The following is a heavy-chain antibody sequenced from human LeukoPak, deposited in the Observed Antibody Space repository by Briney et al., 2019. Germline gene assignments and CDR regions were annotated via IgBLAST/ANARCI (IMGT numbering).Heavy chain of an antibody. CDR1: GFTFDDYA. CDR3: EKVTEAYRSSSRSRAFDI. J-gene: IGHJ3*02. V-gene: IGHV3-9*01. CDR2: ISWNGGSI. D-gene: IGHD6-6*01. Sequence: PGRSLRLSFAASGFTFDDYAMHWVRHAPGKGLEWVSGISWNGGSIVYADSVKGRFTISRDNAKNSLYLQMNSLRARDTALYYFEKVTEAYRSSSRSRAFDIWGQGTMVTVSS.